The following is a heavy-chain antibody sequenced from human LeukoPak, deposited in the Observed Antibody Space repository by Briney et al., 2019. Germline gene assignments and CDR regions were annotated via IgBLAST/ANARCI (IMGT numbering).Heavy chain of an antibody. V-gene: IGHV3-30*02. CDR1: GFTFSSYG. Sequence: PGGSLRLSXAASGFTFSSYGMHWVRQAPGKGLEWVAFIRYDGSNKYYADSVKRRFTISRDNSKNTLYLQMNSLRAEDTAVYYCAKWVPGLYDSSGYYSPYFDYWGQGTLVTVSS. CDR3: AKWVPGLYDSSGYYSPYFDY. J-gene: IGHJ4*02. D-gene: IGHD3-22*01. CDR2: IRYDGSNK.